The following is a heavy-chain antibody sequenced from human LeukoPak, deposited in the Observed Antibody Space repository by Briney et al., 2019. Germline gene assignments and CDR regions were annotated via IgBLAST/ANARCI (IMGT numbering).Heavy chain of an antibody. J-gene: IGHJ4*02. CDR2: TSYDGSNK. D-gene: IGHD3-9*01. V-gene: IGHV3-30*04. CDR1: GFTFSSYA. CDR3: ARDSVTYLTGYYAYY. Sequence: GGSLRLSCAASGFTFSSYAMHWVRQAPGKGLEWVAVTSYDGSNKYYADSVKGRFTISRDNSKNTLYLQMSSLRAEDTAVYYCARDSVTYLTGYYAYYWGQGTLVTVSS.